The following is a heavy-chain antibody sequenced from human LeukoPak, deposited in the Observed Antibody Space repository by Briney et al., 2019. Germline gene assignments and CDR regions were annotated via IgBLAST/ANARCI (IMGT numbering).Heavy chain of an antibody. CDR1: GFTFDDYA. V-gene: IGHV3-9*01. J-gene: IGHJ4*02. Sequence: PGGSLRLSCAASGFTFDDYAMHWVRQAPGKGLEWVSGISWNSGSIGYADSVKGRFTISRDNSKNTLYLQMNSLRAEDTAVYYCASAGHYYDSSGYYRGARSDDYWGQGTLVTVSS. CDR3: ASAGHYYDSSGYYRGARSDDY. D-gene: IGHD3-22*01. CDR2: ISWNSGSI.